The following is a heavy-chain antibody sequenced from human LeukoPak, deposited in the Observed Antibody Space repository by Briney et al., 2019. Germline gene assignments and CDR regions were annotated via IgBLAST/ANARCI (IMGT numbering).Heavy chain of an antibody. V-gene: IGHV3-30*03. Sequence: GGSLRLSCAASGFTFSSYGIHWVRQAPGKGLEWVAVISFDGSNKYYADSVKGRFTISRDDSKSIAYLQMNSLKTGDTAVYYCTRENHVLRFLTYLLEGFDPWGQGTLVTVSS. CDR1: GFTFSSYG. CDR3: TRENHVLRFLTYLLEGFDP. D-gene: IGHD3-3*01. J-gene: IGHJ5*02. CDR2: ISFDGSNK.